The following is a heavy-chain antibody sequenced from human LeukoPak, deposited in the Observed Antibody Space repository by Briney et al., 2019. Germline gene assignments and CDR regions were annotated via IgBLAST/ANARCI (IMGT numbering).Heavy chain of an antibody. CDR3: AKDGYCSSTCCLSWFDP. J-gene: IGHJ5*02. D-gene: IGHD2-2*01. CDR1: GYTFTGYY. V-gene: IGHV1-2*02. CDR2: INPNSGGT. Sequence: ASVKVSCKASGYTFTGYYMHWVRQAPGQGLEWMGWINPNSGGTNYAQKFQGRVTMTRDTSISTAYMGLGRPRSDDTAVYYCAKDGYCSSTCCLSWFDPWGQGTLVTVSS.